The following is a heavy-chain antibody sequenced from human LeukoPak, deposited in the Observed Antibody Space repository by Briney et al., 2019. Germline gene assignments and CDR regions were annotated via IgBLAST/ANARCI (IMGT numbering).Heavy chain of an antibody. CDR1: GGSFSGYY. D-gene: IGHD6-13*01. V-gene: IGHV4-34*01. Sequence: SETLSLTCAVYGGSFSGYYWSWIRQPPGKGLEWIGEINHSGSTNYNPSLKSRVTISVDTSKNQCSLKLSSVTAADTAVYYCARSRIAAAGSWDDAFDIWGQGTMVTVSS. CDR3: ARSRIAAAGSWDDAFDI. J-gene: IGHJ3*02. CDR2: INHSGST.